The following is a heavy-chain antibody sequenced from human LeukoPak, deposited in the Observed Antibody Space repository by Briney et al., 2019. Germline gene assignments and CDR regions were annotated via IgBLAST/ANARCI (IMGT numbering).Heavy chain of an antibody. Sequence: GGSLRLSCAASRFRFASYGMHWVRQAPGKGLEWVAYIRYDGSDKYYADSVKGRFTISRDNSKNTLSLQMTTPRPDDTAIYYCARDTSVGAAYFDVWGQGALVAVSS. CDR1: RFRFASYG. D-gene: IGHD2-15*01. CDR3: ARDTSVGAAYFDV. CDR2: IRYDGSDK. J-gene: IGHJ4*02. V-gene: IGHV3-30*02.